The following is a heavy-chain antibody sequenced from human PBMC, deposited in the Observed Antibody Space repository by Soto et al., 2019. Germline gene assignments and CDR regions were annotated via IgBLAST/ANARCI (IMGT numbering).Heavy chain of an antibody. CDR1: GFTVSNNY. D-gene: IGHD3-10*01. Sequence: EVQLVESGGGLIQPGGSLRLSCAVSGFTVSNNYMSWVRQAPGKGLEGVSVIYSGGYTAYGDSVKGRFTISRDNSKNPLYLQMNGLGADATGVFSGANRPGGGGYWGQGTLVTVSS. CDR3: ANRPGGGGY. CDR2: IYSGGYT. J-gene: IGHJ4*02. V-gene: IGHV3-53*01.